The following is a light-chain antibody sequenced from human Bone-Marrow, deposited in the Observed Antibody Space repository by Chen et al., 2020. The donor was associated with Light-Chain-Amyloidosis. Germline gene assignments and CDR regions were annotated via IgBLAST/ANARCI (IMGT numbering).Light chain of an antibody. J-gene: IGLJ2*01. CDR1: SSDVGCYNL. CDR2: EVS. Sequence: QSALTQPASVSGSPGQSITISCTGTSSDVGCYNLVSWYQQHPGKAPKLMIYEVSKRPSGVSNRFSGSKSGTTASLPISGLQDEDEAEYYCCSYAGSSTLVFGGGTKLTVL. CDR3: CSYAGSSTLV. V-gene: IGLV2-23*02.